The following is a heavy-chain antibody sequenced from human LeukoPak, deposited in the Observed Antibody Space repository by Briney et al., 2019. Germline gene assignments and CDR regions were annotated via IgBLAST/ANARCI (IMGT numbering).Heavy chain of an antibody. D-gene: IGHD3-3*01. J-gene: IGHJ3*02. CDR3: ARGKGIFGVARGGAFDI. V-gene: IGHV4-34*01. Sequence: KPSETLSLTCAVYGGSFSGYYWSWIRQPPGKGLEWIGEINHSGSTNYNPSLKSRVTISVDTSKNQFSLKLGSVTAADTAVYYCARGKGIFGVARGGAFDIWGQGTMVTVSS. CDR2: INHSGST. CDR1: GGSFSGYY.